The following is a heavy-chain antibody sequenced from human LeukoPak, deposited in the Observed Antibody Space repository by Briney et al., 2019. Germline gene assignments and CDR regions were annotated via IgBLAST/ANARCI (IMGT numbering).Heavy chain of an antibody. J-gene: IGHJ4*02. CDR2: ISIGGDTT. D-gene: IGHD4-17*01. Sequence: GGSLRLSCAASGFTFSSRVMCWVRQPPGRGLEWVSSISIGGDTTYSDSVKGRFTISRDNSKHTLYLQLDSLRAEDTAIYYCAKEIRPNDCWGQGTLVTVSS. CDR3: AKEIRPNDC. V-gene: IGHV3-23*01. CDR1: GFTFSSRV.